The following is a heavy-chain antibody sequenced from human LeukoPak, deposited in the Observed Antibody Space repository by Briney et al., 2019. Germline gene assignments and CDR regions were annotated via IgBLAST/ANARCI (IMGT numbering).Heavy chain of an antibody. J-gene: IGHJ4*02. CDR3: AKASDYYGSGSYNY. Sequence: GGSLRLSCAASGFTFSSYAMSWVRQAPGKGLEWVSAISGSGGSTYYADSVKGRFTISRDNSKNTLYLQMNNLRAEDTAVYYCAKASDYYGSGSYNYWGQGTLVTVSS. V-gene: IGHV3-23*01. CDR2: ISGSGGST. CDR1: GFTFSSYA. D-gene: IGHD3-10*01.